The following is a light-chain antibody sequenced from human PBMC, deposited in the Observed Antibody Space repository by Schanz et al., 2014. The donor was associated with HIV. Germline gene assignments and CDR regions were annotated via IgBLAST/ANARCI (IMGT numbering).Light chain of an antibody. CDR2: DVS. CDR3: LSYDSSLSGAWV. J-gene: IGLJ3*02. CDR1: SSDVGGYNF. V-gene: IGLV2-14*01. Sequence: QSALTQPASVSGSPGQSITISCTGTSSDVGGYNFVSWYQQHPGKAPKLMIYDVSNRPSGVPDRFSGSRSGTSASLAITGLQAEDEADYYCLSYDSSLSGAWVFGGGTKLTVL.